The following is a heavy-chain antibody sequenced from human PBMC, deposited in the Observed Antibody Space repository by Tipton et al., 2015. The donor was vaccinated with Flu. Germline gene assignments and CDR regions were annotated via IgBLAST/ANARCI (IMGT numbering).Heavy chain of an antibody. CDR2: IWYDGSNK. V-gene: IGHV3-33*01. J-gene: IGHJ4*02. CDR1: GFTFSSYG. CDR3: ARDPEIRSAPSYYFDY. D-gene: IGHD3-3*01. Sequence: SLRLSCAASGFTFSSYGMHWVRQAPGKGLEWVAVIWYDGSNKYYADSVKGRFTISRDNSKNTLYLQMNSLRAEDTAVYYCARDPEIRSAPSYYFDYWGQGTLVTVSS.